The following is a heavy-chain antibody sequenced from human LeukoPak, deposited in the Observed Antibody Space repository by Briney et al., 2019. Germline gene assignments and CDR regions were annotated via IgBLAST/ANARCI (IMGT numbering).Heavy chain of an antibody. CDR2: ISSSSSYI. CDR1: GFTFSSYS. Sequence: SGGSLRLSCAASGFTFSSYSMNWVRQAPGKGLEWVSSISSSSSYIYYADSVKGRFTISRDNAKNSLYLQMNSLRAEDTAVYYCARGNQYSSSWYGYWGQGTLVTVSS. J-gene: IGHJ4*02. CDR3: ARGNQYSSSWYGY. D-gene: IGHD6-13*01. V-gene: IGHV3-21*01.